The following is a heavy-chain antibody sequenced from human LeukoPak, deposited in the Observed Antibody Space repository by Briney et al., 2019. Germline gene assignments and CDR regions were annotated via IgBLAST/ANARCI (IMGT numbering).Heavy chain of an antibody. J-gene: IGHJ4*02. CDR3: AXXXXYXXXXCFDY. CDR2: IYPGDSDT. CDR1: GYSFTSYW. Sequence: GESLKISCKGSGYSFTSYWIGWVRQMPGKGLEWMGIIYPGDSDTXYXXXXXGQVTISADKSISTAYLQWSSLKASDTAMYYCAXXXXYXXXXCFDYWGQGTLVTVSS. V-gene: IGHV5-51*01.